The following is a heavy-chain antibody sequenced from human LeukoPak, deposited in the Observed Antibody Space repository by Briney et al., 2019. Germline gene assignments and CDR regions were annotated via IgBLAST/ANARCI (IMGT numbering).Heavy chain of an antibody. D-gene: IGHD3-22*01. V-gene: IGHV3-23*01. J-gene: IGHJ4*02. CDR2: ISGSGGST. CDR1: GFTXXSNY. Sequence: PXXXXSLSXXXXGFTXXSNYMSWGRQAPGKGLEWVSAISGSGGSTYYADSVKGRFTISRDNSKNTLYLQMNSLRAEDTAVYYCATVRQYYYDSSGLTFDYWGQGTLVTVSS. CDR3: ATVRQYYYDSSGLTFDY.